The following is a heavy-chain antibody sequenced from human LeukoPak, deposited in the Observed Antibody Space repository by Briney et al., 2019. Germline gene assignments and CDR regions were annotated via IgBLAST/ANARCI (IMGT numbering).Heavy chain of an antibody. D-gene: IGHD4-17*01. CDR1: GGSISSGSYY. J-gene: IGHJ3*02. CDR2: IYTSGST. CDR3: ARGLIYGDYDNAFDI. V-gene: IGHV4-61*02. Sequence: SETLSLTCTVSGGSISSGSYYWSWIRQPAGKGLEWIGRIYTSGSTNYNPSLESRVTISVDTSKNQFSLKLSSVTAADTAVYYCARGLIYGDYDNAFDIWGQGTMVTVSS.